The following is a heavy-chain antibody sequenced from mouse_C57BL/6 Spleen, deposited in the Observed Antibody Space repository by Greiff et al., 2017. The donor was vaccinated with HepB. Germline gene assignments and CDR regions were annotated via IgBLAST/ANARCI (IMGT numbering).Heavy chain of an antibody. CDR1: GYTFTDYN. J-gene: IGHJ4*01. V-gene: IGHV1-18*01. D-gene: IGHD2-2*01. CDR3: ARGRAMVTKGAMDY. CDR2: INPNNGGT. Sequence: VQLQQSGPELVKPGASVKIPCKASGYTFTDYNMDWVKQSHGKSLEWIGDINPNNGGTIYNQKFKGKATLTVDKSSSTAYMELRSLTSEDTAVYYCARGRAMVTKGAMDYWGQGTSVTVSS.